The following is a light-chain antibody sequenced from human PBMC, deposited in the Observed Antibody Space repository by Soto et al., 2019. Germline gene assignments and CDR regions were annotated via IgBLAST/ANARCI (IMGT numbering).Light chain of an antibody. CDR1: SSNIGAGYD. V-gene: IGLV1-40*01. Sequence: QSELTQPPSVSGAPGQRVTISCTGSSSNIGAGYDVHWYQQLPGTAPKLLIYGNSNRPSGVPDRLSGSKSGTSASLAITGLQAEDEADYYCQSYDSSLSNWVFGGGTKLTVL. CDR3: QSYDSSLSNWV. CDR2: GNS. J-gene: IGLJ3*02.